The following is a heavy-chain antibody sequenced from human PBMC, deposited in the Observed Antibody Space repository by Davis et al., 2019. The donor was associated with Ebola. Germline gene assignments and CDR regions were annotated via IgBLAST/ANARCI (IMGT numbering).Heavy chain of an antibody. J-gene: IGHJ6*02. CDR3: SVGILDYYYGMDL. CDR2: INPSGGST. D-gene: IGHD7-27*01. Sequence: AASVKVSCKASGYTFTSYYMHWVRQAPGQGLEWMGIINPSGGSTSYAQKFQGRVIMTEDTPTDTAYMELSSLRSEDTAVYFCSVGILDYYYGMDLWGQGTTVTVSS. CDR1: GYTFTSYY. V-gene: IGHV1-46*03.